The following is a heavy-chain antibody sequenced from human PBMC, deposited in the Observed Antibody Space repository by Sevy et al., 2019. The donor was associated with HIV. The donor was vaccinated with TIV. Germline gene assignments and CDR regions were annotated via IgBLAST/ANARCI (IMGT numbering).Heavy chain of an antibody. CDR1: GYTFTSYG. J-gene: IGHJ4*02. V-gene: IGHV1-18*01. CDR3: ARRNLFDWLSVMNGDFDY. Sequence: ASVKVSCKASGYTFTSYGISWVRQAPGQGLEWMGWISAYNGSTNYAQKLQGRVTMTTDTSTSTAYMELRSLRSDDTAVYYYARRNLFDWLSVMNGDFDYWGQGTLVTVSS. CDR2: ISAYNGST. D-gene: IGHD3-9*01.